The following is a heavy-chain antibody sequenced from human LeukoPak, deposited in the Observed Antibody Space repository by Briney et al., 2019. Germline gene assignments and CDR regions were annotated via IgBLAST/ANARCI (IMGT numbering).Heavy chain of an antibody. CDR3: ARVDEDGFDY. J-gene: IGHJ4*02. CDR2: ISTYNGNT. Sequence: GASLKVSCKGSGYTVSSYGISWVRQAAGHGLECLGWISTYNGNTNYAQKLQCRVKMTTDSSTSTAYMELRSLRSHDPAVYYLARVDEDGFDYWGQGTLVTVSS. V-gene: IGHV1-18*01. CDR1: GYTVSSYG.